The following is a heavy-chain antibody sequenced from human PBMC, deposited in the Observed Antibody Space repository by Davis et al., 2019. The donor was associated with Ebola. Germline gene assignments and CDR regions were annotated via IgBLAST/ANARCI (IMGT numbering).Heavy chain of an antibody. Sequence: SETLSLTCAVYGGSFTGYHWSWIRQPPGKGLEWIGEINHRGGTNYKPSLKSRVTISVDTSKNQFSLKLKSVTAADTAVYYCATDYGASWGQGTLVTVSS. D-gene: IGHD4-17*01. CDR2: INHRGGT. V-gene: IGHV4-34*01. CDR1: GGSFTGYH. J-gene: IGHJ1*01. CDR3: ATDYGAS.